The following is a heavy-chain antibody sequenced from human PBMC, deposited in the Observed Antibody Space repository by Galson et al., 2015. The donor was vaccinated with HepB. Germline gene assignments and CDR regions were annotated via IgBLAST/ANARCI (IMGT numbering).Heavy chain of an antibody. CDR2: IYYSGST. Sequence: SETLSLTCTVSGGSISSSSYYWGWIRQPPGKGLEWIGSIYYSGSTYYNPSLKSRVTISVDTSKNQFSLKLRSVTAADTAVYYCAREAEGAFDIWGQGTMVTVSS. CDR1: GGSISSSSYY. J-gene: IGHJ3*02. V-gene: IGHV4-39*07. CDR3: AREAEGAFDI.